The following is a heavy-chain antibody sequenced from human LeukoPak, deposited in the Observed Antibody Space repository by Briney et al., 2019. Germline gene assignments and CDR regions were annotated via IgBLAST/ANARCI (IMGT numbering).Heavy chain of an antibody. J-gene: IGHJ4*02. V-gene: IGHV4-39*07. Sequence: SETLSLTCTVSGASISRTIYYWGWFRQPPGKRLEWIATMFYSGYTYYNPSLKSRVTISIDTSENQVSLKLSFVTAADTALYYCAKEPTGDKSFDSWGQGTLVTVSS. CDR2: MFYSGYT. CDR1: GASISRTIYY. CDR3: AKEPTGDKSFDS. D-gene: IGHD7-27*01.